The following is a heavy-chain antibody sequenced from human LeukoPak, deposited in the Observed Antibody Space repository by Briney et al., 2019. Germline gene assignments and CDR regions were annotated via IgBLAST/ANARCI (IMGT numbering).Heavy chain of an antibody. CDR2: IYYSGST. J-gene: IGHJ6*02. CDR3: ARHVSHYDFWSGYSNYYYYGMDV. D-gene: IGHD3-3*01. Sequence: SETLSLTCTVSGGSISSYYWSWIRQPPGKGLGWIGYIYYSGSTNYNPSLKSRVTISVDTSKNQFSLKLSSVTAADTAVYYCARHVSHYDFWSGYSNYYYYGMDVWGQGTTVTVSS. V-gene: IGHV4-59*08. CDR1: GGSISSYY.